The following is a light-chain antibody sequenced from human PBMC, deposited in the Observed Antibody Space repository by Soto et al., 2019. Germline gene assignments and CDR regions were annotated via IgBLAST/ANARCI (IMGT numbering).Light chain of an antibody. J-gene: IGKJ5*01. CDR1: QSVSSN. Sequence: EIVMTQSPATLSVSPGERATLSCRASQSVSSNLAWYQQKPGQAPRLLIYGASTRATGIPARFSGRAXGTEFNLTISSLQSEDFEVYYCQQYNNWPPITFGQGTRLEIK. CDR3: QQYNNWPPIT. V-gene: IGKV3-15*01. CDR2: GAS.